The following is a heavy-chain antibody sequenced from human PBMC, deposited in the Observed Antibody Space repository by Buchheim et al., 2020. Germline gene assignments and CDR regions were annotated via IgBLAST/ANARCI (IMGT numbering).Heavy chain of an antibody. Sequence: QVQLVESGGGVVQPGRSLRLSCAASGFTFSSYGMHWVRQAPGKGLEWVAVISYDGSNKYYADSVKGRFTISRDNYKNTLYLQMNSLRAEDTAVYYCAKDINYYDSSGYYSGKNYYYYYGMDVWGQGTT. CDR2: ISYDGSNK. CDR3: AKDINYYDSSGYYSGKNYYYYYGMDV. D-gene: IGHD3-22*01. V-gene: IGHV3-30*18. J-gene: IGHJ6*02. CDR1: GFTFSSYG.